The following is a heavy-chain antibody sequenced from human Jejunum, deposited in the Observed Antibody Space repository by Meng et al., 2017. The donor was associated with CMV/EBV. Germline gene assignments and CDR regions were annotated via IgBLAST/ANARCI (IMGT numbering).Heavy chain of an antibody. D-gene: IGHD3-3*01. CDR2: IYYSGGT. V-gene: IGHV4-39*07. CDR1: GGSIGSTRYY. CDR3: ARDRRVGVVIDFDY. Sequence: SGGSIGSTRYYWGWIRQPPGKGLEWIGSIYYSGGTYYKPSLKSRVTISVDTSKNQFSLKANSVTAADTAVYYCARDRRVGVVIDFDYWGQGTLVTVSS. J-gene: IGHJ4*02.